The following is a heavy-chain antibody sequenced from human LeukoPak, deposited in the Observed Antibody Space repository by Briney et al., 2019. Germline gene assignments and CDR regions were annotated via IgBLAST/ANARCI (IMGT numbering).Heavy chain of an antibody. CDR3: ARGEYRGNYDC. CDR1: GGSLSIYY. V-gene: IGHV4-4*07. J-gene: IGHJ4*02. Sequence: SETLSLTCTVSGGSLSIYYWSWIRQPAGKGLEWIGRIYTSGGPDYNPSLKSRVTMSVDTSKNQFSLKLGSVTAADTAVYYCARGEYRGNYDCWGQGTLVTVSS. CDR2: IYTSGGP. D-gene: IGHD1-26*01.